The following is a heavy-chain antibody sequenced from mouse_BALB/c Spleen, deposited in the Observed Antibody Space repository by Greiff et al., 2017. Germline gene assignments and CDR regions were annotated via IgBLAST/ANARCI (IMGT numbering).Heavy chain of an antibody. CDR1: GYTFTSYW. D-gene: IGHD1-1*01. J-gene: IGHJ1*01. CDR3: ARRAGSSYWYFDV. CDR2: IFPGTGTT. V-gene: IGHV1S132*01. Sequence: VKVVESGAELVKPGASVKLSCKTSGYTFTSYWIQWVKQRPGQGLGWIGEIFPGTGTTYYNEKFKGKATLTIDTSSSTAYMQLSSLTSEDSAVYFCARRAGSSYWYFDVWGAGTTVTVSS.